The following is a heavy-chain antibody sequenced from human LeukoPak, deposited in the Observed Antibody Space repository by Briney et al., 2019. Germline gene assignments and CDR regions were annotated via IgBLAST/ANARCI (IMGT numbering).Heavy chain of an antibody. J-gene: IGHJ4*02. D-gene: IGHD3-22*01. CDR1: GGSFSGYY. CDR2: INHSGST. Sequence: SETLSLTCAVYGGSFSGYYWSWIRQPPGKGLEWIGEINHSGSTNYNPSLKSRVTISVDTSKNQFSLKLSSVTAADTAVYYCARVIDSSAPIDYWGQGTLATVSS. CDR3: ARVIDSSAPIDY. V-gene: IGHV4-34*01.